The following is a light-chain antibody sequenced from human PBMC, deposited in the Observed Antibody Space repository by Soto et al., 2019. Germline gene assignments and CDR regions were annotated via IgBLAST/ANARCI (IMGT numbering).Light chain of an antibody. V-gene: IGLV2-14*01. CDR3: SSYTSSSPLVV. J-gene: IGLJ2*01. CDR1: SSNVGGYNY. CDR2: DVS. Sequence: QSVLTQPPSVSGSPGQSITISCTGTSSNVGGYNYVSWYQQHPGKAPKLMIYDVSNRPSGVSNRFSGSKSGNTASLPISGRQADDDADYYCSSYTSSSPLVVFGGGTQLTVL.